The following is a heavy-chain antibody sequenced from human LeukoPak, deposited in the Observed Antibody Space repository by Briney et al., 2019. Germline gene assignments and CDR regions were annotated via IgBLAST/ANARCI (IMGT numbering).Heavy chain of an antibody. CDR1: GFTFSSYS. V-gene: IGHV3-23*01. Sequence: GGSLRLSCAASGFTFSSYSMNWVRQAQGKGLEWVSAISSSGISTYYADSVEGRFTISRDNSKNTLYLQMNSLRVEDTAVYHCAKAVPKAVVTPSFDYWGQGTLVTVSS. CDR2: ISSSGIST. J-gene: IGHJ4*02. CDR3: AKAVPKAVVTPSFDY. D-gene: IGHD4-23*01.